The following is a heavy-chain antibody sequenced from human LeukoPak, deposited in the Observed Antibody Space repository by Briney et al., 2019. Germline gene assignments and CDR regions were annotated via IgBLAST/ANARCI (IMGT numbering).Heavy chain of an antibody. CDR1: GGSISSGDYY. J-gene: IGHJ3*02. CDR3: AREFLRVNAFDI. D-gene: IGHD4-17*01. CDR2: IYYSGST. V-gene: IGHV4-30-4*08. Sequence: PSETLSLTCTVSGGSISSGDYYWSWIRQPPGKGLEWIGYIYYSGSTYYKPSLKSRISMSVDMSKTRFSLKLSSVIAADTAVYFCAREFLRVNAFDIWGQGTMVTVSS.